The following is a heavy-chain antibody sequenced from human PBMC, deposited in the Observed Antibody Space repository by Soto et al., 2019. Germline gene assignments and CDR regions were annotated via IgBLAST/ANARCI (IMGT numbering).Heavy chain of an antibody. J-gene: IGHJ4*02. CDR2: INAGNGNT. CDR3: ARGLNGYLHYFDY. D-gene: IGHD5-18*01. Sequence: ASVKVSCKASGYTFSSYYISWVRQAPGQGLEWMGWINAGNGNTKYSQKFQGRVTITRDTSASTAYMELSSLRSEDTAVYYCARGLNGYLHYFDYWGQGTPVTVSS. CDR1: GYTFSSYY. V-gene: IGHV1-3*01.